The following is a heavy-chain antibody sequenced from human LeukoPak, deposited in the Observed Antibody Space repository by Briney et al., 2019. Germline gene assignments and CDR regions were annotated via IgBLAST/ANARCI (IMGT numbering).Heavy chain of an antibody. CDR2: ISYDGSNK. V-gene: IGHV3-30-3*01. J-gene: IGHJ4*02. CDR1: GFTFSSCA. Sequence: GGSLRLSCAASGFTFSSCAMHWVRQAPGKGLEWVAVISYDGSNKYYADSVKGRFTISRDNSKNTLYLQMNSLRAEDTAVYYCARDSLGWPARHFDYWGQGTLVTVSS. D-gene: IGHD2-15*01. CDR3: ARDSLGWPARHFDY.